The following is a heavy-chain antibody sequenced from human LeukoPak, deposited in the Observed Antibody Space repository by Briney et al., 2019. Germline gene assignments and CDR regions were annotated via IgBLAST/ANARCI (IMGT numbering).Heavy chain of an antibody. J-gene: IGHJ4*01. CDR1: GLTFNIFW. V-gene: IGHV3-74*01. CDR3: ATEHSYGYNY. Sequence: GGSLRLSCAASGLTFNIFWMHWVRQAPGKGLVWVSLIKGDGSSTTYMDSVKGRFIISRDNAKNTLYLQMNSLRTEDTAVYYCATEHSYGYNYCGQGTLLTVS. CDR2: IKGDGSST. D-gene: IGHD5-18*01.